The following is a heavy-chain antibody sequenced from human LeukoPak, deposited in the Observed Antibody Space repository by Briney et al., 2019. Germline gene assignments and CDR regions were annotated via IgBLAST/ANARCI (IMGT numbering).Heavy chain of an antibody. J-gene: IGHJ4*02. Sequence: SETLSLTCTVSGYSISSGYYWSWIRQPPGKGLEWIGEINHSGSTNYNPSLKSRVTISVDTSKNQFSLKLSSVTAADTAVYYCARGLKMYYYGSGSYYFDYWGQGTLVTVSS. CDR1: GYSISSGYY. V-gene: IGHV4-38-2*02. D-gene: IGHD3-10*01. CDR3: ARGLKMYYYGSGSYYFDY. CDR2: INHSGST.